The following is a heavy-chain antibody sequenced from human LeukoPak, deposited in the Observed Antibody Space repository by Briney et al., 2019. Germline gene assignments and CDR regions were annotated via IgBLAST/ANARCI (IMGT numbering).Heavy chain of an antibody. J-gene: IGHJ4*02. Sequence: GGSLTLSCSTSGLSFSTSDMSWVRRAPGQGLEWVSTISGSAGSTYYADSVKGRFTLSRDNSKNTLYLQMNSLRAEDTAIYYCANGGDSGGYYLAHFDYWGQGTLVTVSS. CDR3: ANGGDSGGYYLAHFDY. V-gene: IGHV3-23*01. D-gene: IGHD3-22*01. CDR1: GLSFSTSD. CDR2: ISGSAGST.